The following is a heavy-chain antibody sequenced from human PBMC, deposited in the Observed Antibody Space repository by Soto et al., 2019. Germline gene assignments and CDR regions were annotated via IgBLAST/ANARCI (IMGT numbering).Heavy chain of an antibody. Sequence: QVQLQQWGAGLLKPSETLSLTCAVYGGSFSGYYWSWIRQPPGKGLEWIGEINHSGSTNYNPSLKSRVTISVDTSKNQFSLKLSSVTAADTAVYYCARSAHMVRAILEYYFDYWGQGTLVTVSS. D-gene: IGHD3-10*01. CDR3: ARSAHMVRAILEYYFDY. CDR1: GGSFSGYY. V-gene: IGHV4-34*01. J-gene: IGHJ4*02. CDR2: INHSGST.